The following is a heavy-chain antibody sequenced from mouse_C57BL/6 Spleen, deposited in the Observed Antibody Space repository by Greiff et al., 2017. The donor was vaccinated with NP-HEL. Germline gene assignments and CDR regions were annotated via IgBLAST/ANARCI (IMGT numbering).Heavy chain of an antibody. CDR2: ISSGGSYT. D-gene: IGHD2-4*01. CDR3: ARHGYDYDGFYYAMDY. J-gene: IGHJ4*01. Sequence: DVQLVESGGDLVKPGGSLKLSCAASGFTFSSYGMSWVRQTPDKRLEWVATISSGGSYTYYPDSVQGRFTISRDNAKNTLYLLMSSLKSEDTAMYYCARHGYDYDGFYYAMDYWGQGTSVTVAS. V-gene: IGHV5-6*01. CDR1: GFTFSSYG.